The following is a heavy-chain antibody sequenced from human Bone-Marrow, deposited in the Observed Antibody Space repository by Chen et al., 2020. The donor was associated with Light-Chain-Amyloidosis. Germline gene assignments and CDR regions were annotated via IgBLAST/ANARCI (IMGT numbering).Heavy chain of an antibody. J-gene: IGHJ4*02. CDR2: IYSSGNS. V-gene: IGHV4-59*08. CDR1: GGSISIYY. D-gene: IGHD5-12*01. CDR3: ARRGDGYNFDY. Sequence: QVQLQESGPGLVTPSETLSLTCSVSGGSISIYYWSWIRQPPGKGLEWIGYIYSSGNSNYNPSLKSRVTISIDTSKNQFSLKLSSVTAADTAVYYCARRGDGYNFDYWGQGTLVTVSS.